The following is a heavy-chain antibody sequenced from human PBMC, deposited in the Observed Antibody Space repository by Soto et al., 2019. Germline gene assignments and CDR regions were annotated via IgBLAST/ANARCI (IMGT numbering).Heavy chain of an antibody. Sequence: ASETLSLTCAVYGGSFSGYYWSWIRQPPGKGLEWIGEMNHSGSTNYNQSLKSRVTISVDTSKKQFSLKLRSVTAADTAVYYCARGKRPAYYYYYYGMDVWGQGTTVTVSS. CDR1: GGSFSGYY. CDR2: MNHSGST. V-gene: IGHV4-34*01. J-gene: IGHJ6*02. CDR3: ARGKRPAYYYYYYGMDV.